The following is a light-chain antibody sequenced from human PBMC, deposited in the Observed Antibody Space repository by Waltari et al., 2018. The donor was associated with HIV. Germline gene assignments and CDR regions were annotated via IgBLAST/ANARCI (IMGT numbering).Light chain of an antibody. CDR2: GAS. Sequence: EIVMTQSPATLSVSPGERVTLSCRASRSVNSNLAWYQQKPGQAPRLHRYGASGRAAGIPARFSGGGSGTEFTLTISRLQSEDVAVYYCEQYEKWPPITFGQGTRLEIK. CDR3: EQYEKWPPIT. J-gene: IGKJ5*01. V-gene: IGKV3-15*01. CDR1: RSVNSN.